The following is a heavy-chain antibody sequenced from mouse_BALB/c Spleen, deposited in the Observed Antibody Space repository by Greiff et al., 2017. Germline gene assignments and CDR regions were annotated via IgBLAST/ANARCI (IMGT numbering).Heavy chain of an antibody. V-gene: IGHV5-17*02. CDR1: GFTFSSFG. CDR2: ISSGSSTI. Sequence: EVKVVESGGGLVQPGGSRKLSCAASGFTFSSFGMHWVRQAPEKGLEWVAYISSGSSTIYYADTVKGRFTISRDNPKNTLFLQMTSLRSEDTAMYYCARSDYYGYWDYAMDYWGQGTSVTVSS. D-gene: IGHD1-2*01. J-gene: IGHJ4*01. CDR3: ARSDYYGYWDYAMDY.